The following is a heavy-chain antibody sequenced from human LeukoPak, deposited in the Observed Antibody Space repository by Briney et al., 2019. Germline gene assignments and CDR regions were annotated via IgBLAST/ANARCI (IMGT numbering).Heavy chain of an antibody. D-gene: IGHD6-13*01. CDR1: GGSFSGYY. CDR2: INHSGSP. V-gene: IGHV4-34*01. Sequence: SETLSLTCAVYGGSFSGYYWSWIRQPPGKGLEWIGEINHSGSPNYNPSLKSRVTISIDTSKNQFSLKLSPVTAADTAVYYCASSLPRYSSSWYLFNYWGQGTLVTVSS. J-gene: IGHJ4*02. CDR3: ASSLPRYSSSWYLFNY.